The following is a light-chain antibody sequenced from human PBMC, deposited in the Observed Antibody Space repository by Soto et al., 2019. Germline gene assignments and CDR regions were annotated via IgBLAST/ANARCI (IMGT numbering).Light chain of an antibody. CDR2: SSD. J-gene: IGLJ3*02. Sequence: QSVLTQPPSASGTPGQRVTISCSGSSSNIGRNTVKWYRQLPGTAPKLLIGSSDQRPSGVPDRFSGSQSGTSASLAISGPRCGEGADYTCAAWDDSLNAGAFGGGTKPPVL. CDR3: AAWDDSLNAGA. CDR1: SSNIGRNT. V-gene: IGLV1-44*01.